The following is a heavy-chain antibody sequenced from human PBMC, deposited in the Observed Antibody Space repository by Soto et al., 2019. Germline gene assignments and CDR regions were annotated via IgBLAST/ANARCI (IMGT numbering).Heavy chain of an antibody. Sequence: ASVKVSCKASGYTFTSYYMHWVRQAPGQGLEWMGIINPSGGSTSYAQKFQGRVTMTRDTSTSTVYMELSSLRSEDTAVYYCARDRVEEWLLYRYYYYYGMDVWGQGTTVTVSS. CDR3: ARDRVEEWLLYRYYYYYGMDV. D-gene: IGHD3-3*01. J-gene: IGHJ6*02. V-gene: IGHV1-46*01. CDR1: GYTFTSYY. CDR2: INPSGGST.